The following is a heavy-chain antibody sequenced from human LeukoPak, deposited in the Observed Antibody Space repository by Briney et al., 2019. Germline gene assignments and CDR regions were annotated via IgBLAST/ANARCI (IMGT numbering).Heavy chain of an antibody. CDR1: GDSVSSNSAA. CDR3: ARGTGTTFDY. J-gene: IGHJ4*02. D-gene: IGHD1-1*01. CDR2: TYYRSKWYN. Sequence: SQTLPLTCAISGDSVSSNSAAWNWIRQSPSRGLEWLGRTYYRSKWYNDCAVSVKSRIAINADTSKNQFYLQLNSVTPEDTAVYYCARGTGTTFDYWGQGALVTVPS. V-gene: IGHV6-1*01.